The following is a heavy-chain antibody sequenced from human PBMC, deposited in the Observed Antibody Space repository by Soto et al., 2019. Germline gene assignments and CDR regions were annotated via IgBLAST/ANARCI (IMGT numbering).Heavy chain of an antibody. D-gene: IGHD2-2*01. CDR1: GFTFSSYS. Sequence: PGGSLRLSCAASGFTFSSYSMNWVRQAPGKGLEWVSYISSGSSTIYYADSVKGRFTISRDNAKNSLYLQMNSLRAEDTAVYYCARGRGYCSSTSCYPYFDYWGQGTLVTVSS. V-gene: IGHV3-48*01. CDR2: ISSGSSTI. J-gene: IGHJ4*02. CDR3: ARGRGYCSSTSCYPYFDY.